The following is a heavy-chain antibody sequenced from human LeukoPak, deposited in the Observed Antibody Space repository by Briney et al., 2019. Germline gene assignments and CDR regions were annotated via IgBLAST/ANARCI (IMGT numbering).Heavy chain of an antibody. CDR2: MNPNSGNT. V-gene: IGHV1-8*01. CDR3: ARAESYDYDFWSGYLGGYYYYGMDV. J-gene: IGHJ6*02. CDR1: GYTFTSYD. Sequence: ASVKVSCKASGYTFTSYDINWVRQATGQGLEWMGWMNPNSGNTGYAQKFQGRVTMTRNTSISTAYMELSSLRSEDTAVYCCARAESYDYDFWSGYLGGYYYYGMDVWGQGTTVTVSS. D-gene: IGHD3-3*01.